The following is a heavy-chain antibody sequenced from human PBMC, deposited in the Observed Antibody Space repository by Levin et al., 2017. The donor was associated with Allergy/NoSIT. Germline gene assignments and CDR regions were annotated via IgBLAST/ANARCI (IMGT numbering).Heavy chain of an antibody. Sequence: SETLSLTCGVSGYSISSNYYWGWIRQPPGKGPEWIGNIFHTGNTNYNPSLRSRVTLSLDTSKNQFSLILTSVTAADTAVYYCARDFYDGFFGSTLHYFQYWGRGMLVTVSS. V-gene: IGHV4-38-2*02. CDR3: ARDFYDGFFGSTLHYFQY. CDR2: IFHTGNT. D-gene: IGHD2/OR15-2a*01. J-gene: IGHJ4*02. CDR1: GYSISSNYY.